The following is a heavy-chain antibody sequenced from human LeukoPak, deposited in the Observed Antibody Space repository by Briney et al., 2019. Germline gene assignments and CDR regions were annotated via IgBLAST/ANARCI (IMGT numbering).Heavy chain of an antibody. V-gene: IGHV1-3*01. J-gene: IGHJ6*02. D-gene: IGHD3-10*01. CDR2: INAGNGNT. CDR3: ARTKIFGVTYYYYYGMDV. CDR1: GYTFTSYA. Sequence: ASVKVSCKASGYTFTSYAMHWVRQAPGQRLEWMGWINAGNGNTKYSQKFQGRVTITRDTSASTAYMELSSLRSEDTAVYYCARTKIFGVTYYYYYGMDVWGQGTTVTVSS.